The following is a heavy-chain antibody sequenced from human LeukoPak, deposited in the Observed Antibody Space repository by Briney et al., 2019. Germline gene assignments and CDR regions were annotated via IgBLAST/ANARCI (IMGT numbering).Heavy chain of an antibody. Sequence: GASVKVSCKASGYTFTSYGISWVRQAPGQGLEWMGWISAYNGNTNYAQKLQGRVTMTTGTSTSTAYMELRSLRSDDTAVYYCARAPTTVVTPNYYYYYMDVWGKGTTVTVSS. CDR2: ISAYNGNT. V-gene: IGHV1-18*01. D-gene: IGHD4-23*01. CDR3: ARAPTTVVTPNYYYYYMDV. CDR1: GYTFTSYG. J-gene: IGHJ6*03.